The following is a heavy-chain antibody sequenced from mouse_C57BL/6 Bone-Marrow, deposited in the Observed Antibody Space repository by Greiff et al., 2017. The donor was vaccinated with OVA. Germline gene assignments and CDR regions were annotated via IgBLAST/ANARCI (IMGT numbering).Heavy chain of an antibody. CDR2: IYPSDSET. Sequence: QVQLQQPGAELVRPGSSVKLSCKASGYTFTSYWMDWVKQRPGQGLEWIGNIYPSDSETHYNQKFKDKATLTVDKSSSIAYMQLSSLTSEDSAVYYCARALLLRYCYAMDYWGQGTSVTVSS. CDR1: GYTFTSYW. D-gene: IGHD1-1*01. V-gene: IGHV1-61*01. J-gene: IGHJ4*01. CDR3: ARALLLRYCYAMDY.